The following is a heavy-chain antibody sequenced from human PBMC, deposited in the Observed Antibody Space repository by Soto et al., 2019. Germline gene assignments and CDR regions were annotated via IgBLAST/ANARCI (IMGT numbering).Heavy chain of an antibody. V-gene: IGHV2-5*02. J-gene: IGHJ4*02. CDR3: AHRVLRTVFGLVTTTAIYFDF. CDR1: GISLTTSGVG. CDR2: IYWDDDK. Sequence: QITLNESGPTQVKPRQTLTLTCTFSGISLTTSGVGVGWIRQSPGKAPEWLALIYWDDDKRYSPSLKSRLTSTKDTSKNQGVLTMADLDPADTATYYCAHRVLRTVFGLVTTTAIYFDFWGQGTPVVVSS. D-gene: IGHD3-3*01.